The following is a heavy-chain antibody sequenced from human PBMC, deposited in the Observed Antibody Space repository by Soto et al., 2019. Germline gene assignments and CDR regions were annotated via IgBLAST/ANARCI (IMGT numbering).Heavy chain of an antibody. D-gene: IGHD3-3*01. Sequence: ASVKVSCKASGYTFTSYGISWVRQAPGQGHEWMGWINANNGNTGYAQKFQGRVTMTRNTSISTAYMELSSLRSEDTAVYYCARTIFGVAGFDPWGQGTLVTVSS. CDR3: ARTIFGVAGFDP. V-gene: IGHV1-8*02. CDR2: INANNGNT. J-gene: IGHJ5*02. CDR1: GYTFTSYG.